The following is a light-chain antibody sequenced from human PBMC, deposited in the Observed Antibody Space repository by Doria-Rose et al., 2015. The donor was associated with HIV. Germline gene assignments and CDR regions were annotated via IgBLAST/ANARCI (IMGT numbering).Light chain of an antibody. CDR3: HQYGTSWT. J-gene: IGKJ1*01. CDR2: DGS. CDR1: QSFSSTY. Sequence: DIALTQSPGTLSLSPGERATLSCRASQSFSSTYLAWYQQKPGQAPSLLIYDGSTRATGIPDRFSASGSGTDFTLTIIRLEPEDFALYYCHQYGTSWTFGQGTKVEI. V-gene: IGKV3-20*01.